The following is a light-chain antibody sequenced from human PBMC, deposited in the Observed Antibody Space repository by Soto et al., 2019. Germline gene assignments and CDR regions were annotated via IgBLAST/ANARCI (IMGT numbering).Light chain of an antibody. CDR2: EVT. CDR3: SSYAGNNIFV. Sequence: QSALTQPPSASGSPGQSVTISCTGTSSDVGAYNYVSWYQQHPGKAPKLMIYEVTKRPSGVPARFSGSKSGNTASLTVSSLQAEDEANYYCSSYAGNNIFVFGTGTKVTVL. CDR1: SSDVGAYNY. V-gene: IGLV2-8*01. J-gene: IGLJ1*01.